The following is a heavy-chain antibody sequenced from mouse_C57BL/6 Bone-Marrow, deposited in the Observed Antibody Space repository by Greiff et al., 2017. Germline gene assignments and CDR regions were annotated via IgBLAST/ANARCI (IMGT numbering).Heavy chain of an antibody. J-gene: IGHJ2*01. CDR2: ISDGGSYT. CDR3: ARERVFSADY. V-gene: IGHV5-4*01. Sequence: EVQVVESGGGLVKPGGSLKLSCAASGFTFSSYAMSWVRQTPEKRLEWVATISDGGSYTYYPDNVKGRFTISRDNAKNYLYLQMSHLKSEDTAMYYCARERVFSADYWGQGTTLTVSS. D-gene: IGHD2-10*02. CDR1: GFTFSSYA.